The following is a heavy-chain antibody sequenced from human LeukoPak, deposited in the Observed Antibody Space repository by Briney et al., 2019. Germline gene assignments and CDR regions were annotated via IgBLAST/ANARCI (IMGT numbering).Heavy chain of an antibody. Sequence: GGSLRLSCAASGFTFSSYAMSWVRPAPGKGLEWVSAISGSGGSTYYADSVKGRFTISRDNSKNTLYLQMNSLRAEDTAVYYCAKDRGHTIFGVVTYSGSSGDYWGQGTLVTVSS. D-gene: IGHD3-3*01. CDR3: AKDRGHTIFGVVTYSGSSGDY. CDR1: GFTFSSYA. CDR2: ISGSGGST. J-gene: IGHJ4*02. V-gene: IGHV3-23*01.